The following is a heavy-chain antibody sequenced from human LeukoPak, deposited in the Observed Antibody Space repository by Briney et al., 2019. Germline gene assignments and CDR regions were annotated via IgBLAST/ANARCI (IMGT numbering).Heavy chain of an antibody. CDR3: ARDTGTGTTTLNC. V-gene: IGHV3-21*01. D-gene: IGHD1-1*01. J-gene: IGHJ4*02. CDR1: GFTFSSYS. Sequence: GGSLRLSCAASGFTFSSYSMNWVHQAPGKGLEWVSSISSSSSYIYYADSVKGRFTISRDNAKNSLYLQMNSLRAEDTAVYYCARDTGTGTTTLNCWGQGTLVTVSS. CDR2: ISSSSSYI.